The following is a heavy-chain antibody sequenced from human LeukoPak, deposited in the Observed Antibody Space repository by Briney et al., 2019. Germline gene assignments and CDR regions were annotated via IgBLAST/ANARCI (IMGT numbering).Heavy chain of an antibody. V-gene: IGHV3-20*04. J-gene: IGHJ4*02. CDR2: IKWNGGDT. D-gene: IGHD3-22*01. CDR1: GFTFDDYV. CDR3: ARDFGGDYYDSSGYSGY. Sequence: PGGSLRLSCAASGFTFDDYVMSWVRQAPGKGLEWVSNIKWNGGDTSYADSVKGRFTISRDNAKNSLYLEMNSLRAEDTAFYYCARDFGGDYYDSSGYSGYWGQGTLVTVSS.